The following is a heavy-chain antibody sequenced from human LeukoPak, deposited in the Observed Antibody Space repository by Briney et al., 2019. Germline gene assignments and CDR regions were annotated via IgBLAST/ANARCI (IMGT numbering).Heavy chain of an antibody. CDR1: RGSIVGYF. CDR2: IRFSGAT. Sequence: SETLSLTCTVSRGSIVGYFWTWVRQPPGKGLECIGNIRFSGATSYNPSLESRVTISVDSSKSQISLNLRSVTTADTAVYYCARGNGWHDYWGQGTLVTVSS. D-gene: IGHD6-19*01. J-gene: IGHJ4*02. V-gene: IGHV4-59*01. CDR3: ARGNGWHDY.